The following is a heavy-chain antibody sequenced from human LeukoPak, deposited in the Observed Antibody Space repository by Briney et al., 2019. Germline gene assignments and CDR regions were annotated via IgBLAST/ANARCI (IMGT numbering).Heavy chain of an antibody. J-gene: IGHJ4*02. CDR2: IYYSGST. D-gene: IGHD6-13*01. CDR1: GGSISSSSYY. V-gene: IGHV4-39*07. CDR3: ATLANTAAGSFDY. Sequence: SETLSLTCTVSGGSISSSSYYWGWIRQPPGKGLEWIGSIYYSGSTYYNPSLKSRVTISVDTSKNQFSLKLSSVTAADTAVYYCATLANTAAGSFDYWGQGTLVTVSS.